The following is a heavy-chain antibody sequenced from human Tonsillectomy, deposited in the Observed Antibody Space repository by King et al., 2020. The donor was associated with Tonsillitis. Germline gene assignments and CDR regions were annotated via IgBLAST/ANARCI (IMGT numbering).Heavy chain of an antibody. CDR3: AKATDTYGPLWGMDV. J-gene: IGHJ6*02. Sequence: VQLVESGGGVVQPGRSLRLSCTASGFTFNTYSMHWVRQAPGKGLEWVALITYDSNYKYYAESVKGRFAISRDNSKNTLYLQMNSLRAEDTAVYYCAKATDTYGPLWGMDVWGQGTRVTVSS. D-gene: IGHD2-21*01. CDR2: ITYDSNYK. V-gene: IGHV3-30*18. CDR1: GFTFNTYS.